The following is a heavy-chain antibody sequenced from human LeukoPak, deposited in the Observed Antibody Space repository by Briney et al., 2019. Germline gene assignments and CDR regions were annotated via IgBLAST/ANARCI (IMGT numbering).Heavy chain of an antibody. CDR2: IYYSGST. Sequence: SSETLSLTCTVSGGSISSSSYYWGWIRQPPGKGLEWIGSIYYSGSTYYNPSLKSRVSMSVDTSKNQFSLKLSSVTAADTAVYYCARGYYDSSGYLNWFDPWGQGTLVTVSS. D-gene: IGHD3-22*01. CDR3: ARGYYDSSGYLNWFDP. V-gene: IGHV4-39*07. J-gene: IGHJ5*02. CDR1: GGSISSSSYY.